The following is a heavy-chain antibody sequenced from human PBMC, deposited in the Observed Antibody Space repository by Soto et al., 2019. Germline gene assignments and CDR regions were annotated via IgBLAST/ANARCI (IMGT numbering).Heavy chain of an antibody. CDR3: AIANYGDNDY. J-gene: IGHJ4*02. V-gene: IGHV1-18*01. Sequence: QVQLVQSGAEVKKPGASVKVSCKAPGYIFPSSTISWVRQAPGQGLEWMGWISAYNGNIKDAQKFQGRFNMTTDPSTSRAYMELRSLKSDDTAMYYCAIANYGDNDYWGQGTLVTVSS. CDR2: ISAYNGNI. D-gene: IGHD4-17*01. CDR1: GYIFPSST.